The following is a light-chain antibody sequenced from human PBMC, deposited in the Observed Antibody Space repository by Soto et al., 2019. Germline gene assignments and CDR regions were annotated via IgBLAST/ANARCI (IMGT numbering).Light chain of an antibody. Sequence: DIQMTQSPSSLSASVGDRVTITCRATQFISTFLNWYQQKSGRAPKLLIHTASSLQGGVPSRFSGSGSTTDFTLTITSLQPEDVGTYFCQQSYSTPYSFGQGTKLEI. V-gene: IGKV1-39*01. CDR3: QQSYSTPYS. J-gene: IGKJ2*01. CDR1: QFISTF. CDR2: TAS.